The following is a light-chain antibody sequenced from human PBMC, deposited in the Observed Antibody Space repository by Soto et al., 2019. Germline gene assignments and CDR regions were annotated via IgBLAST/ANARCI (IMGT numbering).Light chain of an antibody. V-gene: IGLV2-14*01. J-gene: IGLJ3*02. CDR1: SSDVGGYHY. CDR3: CSYTSRGTRV. Sequence: QSALTQPASVSGSPGQSITISCTGTSSDVGGYHYVSWYQQHPGTAPKLMIYGVDNRPSEVSNRFSASKSGNTASLTISGLQAEDEADYYCCSYTSRGTRVFGGGTKLTVL. CDR2: GVD.